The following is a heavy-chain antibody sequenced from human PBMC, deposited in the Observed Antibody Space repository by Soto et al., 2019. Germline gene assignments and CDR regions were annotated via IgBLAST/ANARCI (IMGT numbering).Heavy chain of an antibody. CDR3: SGGVGDAF. CDR1: ESTVSRDW. D-gene: IGHD1-26*01. Sequence: EVHLVESGGGLVQTGGSLRLSCAIFESTVSRDWMNWVRQAPGKGLAWVAHINQDGSEKYYVDSVKCRFTISRDNAKKSLYLQMNSLRPADTAMYYCSGGVGDAFWGQGTLVTVSS. CDR2: INQDGSEK. V-gene: IGHV3-7*04. J-gene: IGHJ4*02.